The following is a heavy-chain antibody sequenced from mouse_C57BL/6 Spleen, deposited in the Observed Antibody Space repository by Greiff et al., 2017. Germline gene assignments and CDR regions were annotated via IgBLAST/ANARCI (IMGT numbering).Heavy chain of an antibody. D-gene: IGHD2-1*01. Sequence: EVQLQQSGPELVKPGASVKISCKASGYSFTGYYMHWVKQSSEKSLEWIGEINPSTGGTSYNQKFKGKATLTVDKSSSTAYMQLKSLTSEDSAVYYCASEGNYQNYYAMDHWGQGTSVTVSS. V-gene: IGHV1-43*01. J-gene: IGHJ4*01. CDR2: INPSTGGT. CDR1: GYSFTGYY. CDR3: ASEGNYQNYYAMDH.